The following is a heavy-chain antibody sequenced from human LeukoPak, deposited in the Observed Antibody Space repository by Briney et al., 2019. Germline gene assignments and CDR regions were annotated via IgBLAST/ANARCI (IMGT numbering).Heavy chain of an antibody. J-gene: IGHJ4*02. D-gene: IGHD4/OR15-4a*01. CDR3: TTYLTT. V-gene: IGHV3-15*01. CDR2: ITSTTDGGTT. CDR1: GFPFSEAW. Sequence: GGSLRLSCAVSGFPFSEAWMGWVRQAPGKGLEWVGRITSTTDGGTTDHAAPVRGRFTISRDDLKTTLYLQMNSLKTEDTAVYYCTTYLTTRGQGTLVTVSS.